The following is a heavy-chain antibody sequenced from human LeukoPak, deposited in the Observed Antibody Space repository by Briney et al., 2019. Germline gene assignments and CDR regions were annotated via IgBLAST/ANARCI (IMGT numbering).Heavy chain of an antibody. CDR3: ARARGRTGGPYDY. CDR2: IYYSGST. J-gene: IGHJ4*02. V-gene: IGHV4-31*03. CDR1: GVSISSGGYY. Sequence: KSSETLSLTCTVSGVSISSGGYYWSWIRQHPGKGLEWIGYIYYSGSTYYNPSLKSRVTISVDTSKNQFSLKLSSVTAADTAVYYCARARGRTGGPYDYWGQGTLVTVSS. D-gene: IGHD1-14*01.